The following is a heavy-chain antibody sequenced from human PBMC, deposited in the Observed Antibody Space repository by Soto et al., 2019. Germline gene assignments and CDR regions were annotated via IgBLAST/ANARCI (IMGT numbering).Heavy chain of an antibody. D-gene: IGHD2-21*01. CDR1: GGSFSGYY. CDR3: ARGTKPISAAAPYI. V-gene: IGHV4-34*01. Sequence: SETLSLTCAVYGGSFSGYYWSWIRQPPGKGLEWIGEINHSGSTNYNPFLKSRVTISVDTSKNQFSLKLSSVTAADTAVYYCARGTKPISAAAPYIWGQGTLVTVSS. J-gene: IGHJ4*02. CDR2: INHSGST.